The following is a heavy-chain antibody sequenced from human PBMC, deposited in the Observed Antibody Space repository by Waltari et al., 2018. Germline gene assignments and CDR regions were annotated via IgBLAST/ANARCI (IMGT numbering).Heavy chain of an antibody. D-gene: IGHD1-26*01. Sequence: QVQLVQSGAEVKKPGASVKVSCKASGYTFPGHYMHWVRQAPGQGLEWMGRINPNSGGTNYAQKFQGRVTMTRDTSISTAYMELSRLRSDDTAVYYCARGASRIIVGATTDFDYWGQGTLVTVSS. CDR1: GYTFPGHY. CDR2: INPNSGGT. J-gene: IGHJ4*02. V-gene: IGHV1-2*06. CDR3: ARGASRIIVGATTDFDY.